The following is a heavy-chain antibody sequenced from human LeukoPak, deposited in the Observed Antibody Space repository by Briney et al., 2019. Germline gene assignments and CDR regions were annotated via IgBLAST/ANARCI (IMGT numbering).Heavy chain of an antibody. CDR3: ARDANTYYDILTGPLPSYYYGMDV. CDR1: GFTFSNYA. Sequence: PGGSLRLSCAASGFTFSNYAMSWVRQAPGKGLAWVSIISGSGDNTDYADSVKGRFTISRDNSKNTLSLQMNSLRDEDTAVYYCARDANTYYDILTGPLPSYYYGMDVWGQGTTVTVSS. V-gene: IGHV3-23*01. J-gene: IGHJ6*02. CDR2: ISGSGDNT. D-gene: IGHD3-9*01.